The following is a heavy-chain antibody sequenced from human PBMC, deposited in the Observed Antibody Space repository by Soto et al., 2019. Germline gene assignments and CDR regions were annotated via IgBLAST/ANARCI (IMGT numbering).Heavy chain of an antibody. J-gene: IGHJ6*02. V-gene: IGHV1-69*12. CDR3: ARDKGRPQLGGNYYSITDV. CDR1: GGTFDTYA. CDR2: IIPVFRAP. Sequence: QVHLVQSGAEVKKLGSSVKVSCKGSGGTFDTYAISWVRQAPGQGLEWMGGIIPVFRAPDYAQKFQGRVTMTADEFARTAHMELTGLRFEDTAVYYCARDKGRPQLGGNYYSITDVWGQGTSVTVSS. D-gene: IGHD3-22*01.